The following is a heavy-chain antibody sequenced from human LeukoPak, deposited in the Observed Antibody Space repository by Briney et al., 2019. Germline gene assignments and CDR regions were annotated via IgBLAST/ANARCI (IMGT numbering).Heavy chain of an antibody. V-gene: IGHV3-7*01. D-gene: IGHD5-12*01. CDR1: GFTFSSYW. CDR3: ARPWLRFDY. Sequence: GGSLRLSCAASGFTFSSYWMSWVRQAPGKGLEWVANISQDGSEKDYVDSVKGRFTISRDNAKNSLYLQMNSLRAEETAVYYSARPWLRFDYWGQGTLVTVSS. CDR2: ISQDGSEK. J-gene: IGHJ4*02.